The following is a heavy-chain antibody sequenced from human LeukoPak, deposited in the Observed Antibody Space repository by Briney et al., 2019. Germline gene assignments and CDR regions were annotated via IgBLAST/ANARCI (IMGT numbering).Heavy chain of an antibody. J-gene: IGHJ6*03. CDR2: ISSSSSTI. D-gene: IGHD3-16*01. CDR1: GFTFSSYS. V-gene: IGHV3-48*04. Sequence: GGSLRLSCAASGFTFSSYSMNWVRQAPGKGLEWVSYISSSSSTIYYADSVKGRFTISRDNAKNSLYLQMNSLRAEDTAVYCCSTFESTDYFYYIDLLGKGTTVTVSS. CDR3: STFESTDYFYYIDL.